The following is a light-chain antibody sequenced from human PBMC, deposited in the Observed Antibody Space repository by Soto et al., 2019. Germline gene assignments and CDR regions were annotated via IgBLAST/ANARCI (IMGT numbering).Light chain of an antibody. CDR2: EVT. CDR3: SSYTSSSLL. Sequence: QSVLAQPASVSGSPGQSITISCTGTSSDVGGYNYVSWYQKHPGKAPKLMIYEVTNRPSGVSNRFSGSKSGNTASLTISGLQAEDEADYYCSSYTSSSLLFGGGTKLTVL. CDR1: SSDVGGYNY. V-gene: IGLV2-14*01. J-gene: IGLJ2*01.